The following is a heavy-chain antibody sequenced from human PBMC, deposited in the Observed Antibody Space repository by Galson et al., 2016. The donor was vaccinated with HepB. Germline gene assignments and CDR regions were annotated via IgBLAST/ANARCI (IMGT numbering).Heavy chain of an antibody. CDR1: GFTFSNYV. CDR3: AKDRYGSVADAFDI. J-gene: IGHJ3*02. Sequence: SLRLSCAASGFTFSNYVMTWVRQAPGKGLEWVSAISSSGGRTLYADTVKGRVTISRDNSKNTLYMQMNSLRAEDTAFYYCAKDRYGSVADAFDIWGQGTKVTVSS. CDR2: ISSSGGRT. D-gene: IGHD6-19*01. V-gene: IGHV3-23*01.